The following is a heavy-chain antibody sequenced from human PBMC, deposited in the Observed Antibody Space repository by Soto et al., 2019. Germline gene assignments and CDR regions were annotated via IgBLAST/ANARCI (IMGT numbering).Heavy chain of an antibody. J-gene: IGHJ6*02. V-gene: IGHV3-49*04. Sequence: PGGSLRLSCTASGFTFGDYAMSWVRQAPGKGLEWVGFIRSKAYGGTTEYAASVKGRFTISRDDSKSIAYLQMNSLKTEDTAVYYCTSHYYYDSSGYYQLAYYYYYGMDVWGQGTTVT. CDR3: TSHYYYDSSGYYQLAYYYYYGMDV. CDR1: GFTFGDYA. D-gene: IGHD3-22*01. CDR2: IRSKAYGGTT.